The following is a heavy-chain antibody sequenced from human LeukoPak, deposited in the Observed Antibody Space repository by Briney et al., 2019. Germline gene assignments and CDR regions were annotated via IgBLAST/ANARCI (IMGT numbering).Heavy chain of an antibody. CDR1: GFTVSRNY. CDR3: AREVGGGATNYFDY. Sequence: GGSLRLSCAASGFTVSRNYMSWVRQAPGKGLEWVSVIYSADSAYYADSVRGRFTISRDNSKNTLYLQMNSLRADDTAVYYCAREVGGGATNYFDYWGQGTLVTVSS. V-gene: IGHV3-53*01. D-gene: IGHD1-26*01. CDR2: IYSADSA. J-gene: IGHJ4*02.